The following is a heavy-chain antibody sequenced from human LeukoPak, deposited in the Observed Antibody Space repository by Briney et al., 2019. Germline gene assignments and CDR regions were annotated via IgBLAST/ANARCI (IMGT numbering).Heavy chain of an antibody. D-gene: IGHD3-10*01. J-gene: IGHJ4*02. CDR2: IIPILGIA. CDR1: GGTFSSYA. V-gene: IGHV1-69*04. Sequence: ASVKVSCKASGGTFSSYAISWVRQAPGQGLEWMGRIIPILGIANYAQKFQGRVTITADKSTSTAHMELSSLRSEDTAVYYCARDRETYYYGSGSYRHWGQGTLVTVSS. CDR3: ARDRETYYYGSGSYRH.